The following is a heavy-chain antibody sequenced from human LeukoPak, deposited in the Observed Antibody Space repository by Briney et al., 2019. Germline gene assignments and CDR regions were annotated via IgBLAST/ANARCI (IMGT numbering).Heavy chain of an antibody. CDR3: ARGLTGTTAGY. D-gene: IGHD1-1*01. Sequence: GGSLRLSCAASGFTFNSYEMNWVRQAPGKGLECVSYISSSGSTIYYADSVKGRFTISRDNAKNSLYLQMNSLRAEDTAVYYCARGLTGTTAGYWGQGTLVTVSS. CDR1: GFTFNSYE. CDR2: ISSSGSTI. V-gene: IGHV3-48*03. J-gene: IGHJ4*02.